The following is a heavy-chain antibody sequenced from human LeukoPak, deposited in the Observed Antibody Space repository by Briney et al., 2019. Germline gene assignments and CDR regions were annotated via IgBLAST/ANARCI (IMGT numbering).Heavy chain of an antibody. V-gene: IGHV3-30*02. Sequence: GGSLRLSCAASGFTFSSYGMHWVRQAPGKGLEWVAFIRYDGSNKYYADSVKGRFTISRDNSKNTLYLQMNSLRAGDTAVYYCASRRLITGIDYWGQGTLVTVSS. CDR3: ASRRLITGIDY. CDR1: GFTFSSYG. D-gene: IGHD1-20*01. J-gene: IGHJ4*02. CDR2: IRYDGSNK.